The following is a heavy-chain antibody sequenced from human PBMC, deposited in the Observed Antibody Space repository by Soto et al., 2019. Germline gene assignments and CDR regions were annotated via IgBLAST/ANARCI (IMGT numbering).Heavy chain of an antibody. CDR3: ARSGYSGHEEGPFEY. CDR1: GYTFTSYG. Sequence: GASVKVSCKASGYTFTSYGISWVRQAPGQGLEWMGWISAYNGNTNYAQKLQGRVTMTTDTSTSTAYMELRSLRSDDTAVYYCARSGYSGHEEGPFEYWGQGTLVTVSS. D-gene: IGHD5-12*01. J-gene: IGHJ4*02. V-gene: IGHV1-18*04. CDR2: ISAYNGNT.